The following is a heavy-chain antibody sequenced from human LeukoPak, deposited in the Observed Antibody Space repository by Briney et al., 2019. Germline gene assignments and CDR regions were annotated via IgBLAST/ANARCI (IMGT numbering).Heavy chain of an antibody. D-gene: IGHD6-13*01. CDR1: GYSISSGYY. V-gene: IGHV4-38-2*02. Sequence: SETLSLTCTVSGYSISSGYYWGWIRQPPGKGLEWIGSIYHSGSTYYNPSLKSRVTISVDTSKNQFSLKLSSVTAADTAVYYCARSVAAAVQQAPDYYYYMDVWGKGTTVTVSS. CDR2: IYHSGST. J-gene: IGHJ6*03. CDR3: ARSVAAAVQQAPDYYYYMDV.